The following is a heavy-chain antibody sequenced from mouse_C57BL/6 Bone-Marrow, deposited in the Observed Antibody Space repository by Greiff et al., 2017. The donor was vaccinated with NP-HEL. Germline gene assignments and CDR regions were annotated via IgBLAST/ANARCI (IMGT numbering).Heavy chain of an antibody. J-gene: IGHJ2*01. D-gene: IGHD2-3*01. CDR1: GYTFTDYY. CDR3: ARKGGGYYLFDY. CDR2: INPNNGGT. Sequence: EVQLQQSGPELVKPGASVKISCKASGYTFTDYYMNWVKQSHGKSLEWIGDINPNNGGTSYNQKFKGKATLTVDKSSSTAYMELRSLTSEDSAVYYCARKGGGYYLFDYWGQGTTLTVSS. V-gene: IGHV1-26*01.